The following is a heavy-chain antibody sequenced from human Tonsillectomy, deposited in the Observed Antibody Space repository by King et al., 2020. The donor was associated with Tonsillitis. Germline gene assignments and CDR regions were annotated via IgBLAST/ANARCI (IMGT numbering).Heavy chain of an antibody. CDR3: ARGLGEFAINFYYYGMDV. CDR1: GFTFSYHA. V-gene: IGHV3-30*04. CDR2: ISYDGRNT. J-gene: IGHJ6*02. Sequence: VQLVESGGGVVQPGRSLRLSCAASGFTFSYHAIHWVRQAPGKGLEWVAIISYDGRNTYYADSVKGRFTISRDNSKNTLFLQMNSLRAEDTAVYYCARGLGEFAINFYYYGMDVWGQGTTVTVSS. D-gene: IGHD3-10*01.